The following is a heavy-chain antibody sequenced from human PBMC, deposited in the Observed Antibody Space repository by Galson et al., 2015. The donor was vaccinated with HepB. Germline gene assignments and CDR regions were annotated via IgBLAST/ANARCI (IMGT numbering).Heavy chain of an antibody. J-gene: IGHJ4*02. Sequence: SVKVSCKASGYTFTTYGISWVRQAPGQGLEWMGWIFPYDGDTKYAQKPQGRVTMTTDTSTSTAYLELRSLRSDDTAVYYCVRDGVSGWFDYWGQGTLVTVSS. CDR2: IFPYDGDT. V-gene: IGHV1-18*01. D-gene: IGHD5/OR15-5a*01. CDR1: GYTFTTYG. CDR3: VRDGVSGWFDY.